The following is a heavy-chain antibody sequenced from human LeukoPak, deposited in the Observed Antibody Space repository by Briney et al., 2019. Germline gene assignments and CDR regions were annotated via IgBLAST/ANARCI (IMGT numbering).Heavy chain of an antibody. CDR1: GDSIRSGDFY. D-gene: IGHD6-13*01. CDR2: VHHTGST. CDR3: ARQLAQSEGRAFDI. V-gene: IGHV4-61*08. J-gene: IGHJ3*02. Sequence: SETLSLTCTVSGDSIRSGDFYWSWIRQPPGGGLKWIAYVHHTGSTNYNPSLRSRVTISIDTSKNQFSLTLNSVTAADTAVYYCARQLAQSEGRAFDIWGQGTMVTVSS.